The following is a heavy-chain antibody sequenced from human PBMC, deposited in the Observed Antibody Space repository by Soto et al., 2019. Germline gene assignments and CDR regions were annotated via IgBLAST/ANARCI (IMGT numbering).Heavy chain of an antibody. V-gene: IGHV3-23*01. CDR2: ISGSGGST. CDR1: GFTFSSYA. CDR3: AKTPGPSKWGFVHFDY. Sequence: PGGSLRLSCAASGFTFSSYAMSWVRQAPGKGLEWVSAISGSGGSTYYADSVKGRFTISRDNSKNTLYLQMNSLRAEDTAVYYCAKTPGPSKWGFVHFDYWGQGTLVTVSS. J-gene: IGHJ4*02. D-gene: IGHD3-10*01.